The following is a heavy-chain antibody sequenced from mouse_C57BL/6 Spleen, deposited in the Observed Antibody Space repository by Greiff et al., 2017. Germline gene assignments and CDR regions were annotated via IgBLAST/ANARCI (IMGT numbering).Heavy chain of an antibody. D-gene: IGHD2-5*01. J-gene: IGHJ2*01. Sequence: QVQLQQSGAELVKPGASVKISCKASGYAFSSYWMNWVKQRPGKGLEWIGQIYPGDGDTNYNGKFKGKATLTADKSSSTAYMQLSSLTSEDSAVYFCARPGYSNYVLFDYWGQGTTLTVSS. CDR3: ARPGYSNYVLFDY. CDR1: GYAFSSYW. V-gene: IGHV1-80*01. CDR2: IYPGDGDT.